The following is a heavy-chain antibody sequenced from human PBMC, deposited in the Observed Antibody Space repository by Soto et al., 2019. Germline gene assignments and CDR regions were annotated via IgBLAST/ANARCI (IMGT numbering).Heavy chain of an antibody. V-gene: IGHV4-39*02. J-gene: IGHJ5*02. Sequence: TLSLTCTVSGGSISDDTYYWGWIRQPPGKGLEWIGSIYYSGKSSYNPSLESRVTMSVDTSKKQLSLRLKSVTATDTAVFYCARDYGYNYGYYRWFDPWGQGTLVTVSS. CDR3: ARDYGYNYGYYRWFDP. CDR1: GGSISDDTYY. D-gene: IGHD5-18*01. CDR2: IYYSGKS.